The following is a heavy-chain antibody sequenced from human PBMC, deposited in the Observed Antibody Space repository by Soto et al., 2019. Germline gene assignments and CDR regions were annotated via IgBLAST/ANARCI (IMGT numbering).Heavy chain of an antibody. V-gene: IGHV3-7*01. D-gene: IGHD2-2*01. CDR2: IKQDGSEK. J-gene: IGHJ6*02. Sequence: GGSLRLSCAASGFTFSSYWMSWVRQAPGKGLEWVANIKQDGSEKYYVDSVKGRFTISRDNAKNSLYLQMNSLRAEDTAVYYCARGSNCSSTSCYDFNYYYGMDVWGQGTTVTVSS. CDR3: ARGSNCSSTSCYDFNYYYGMDV. CDR1: GFTFSSYW.